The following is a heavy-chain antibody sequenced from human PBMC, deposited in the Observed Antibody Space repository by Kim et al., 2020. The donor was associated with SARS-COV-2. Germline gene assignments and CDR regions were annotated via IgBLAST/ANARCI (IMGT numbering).Heavy chain of an antibody. D-gene: IGHD6-13*01. V-gene: IGHV3-11*04. Sequence: CVQGRFTISRDNAKISLDLQMNSLRAEDTAVYYCARVRGRILEPGNDCDIWGQGTMVTVSS. J-gene: IGHJ3*02. CDR3: ARVRGRILEPGNDCDI.